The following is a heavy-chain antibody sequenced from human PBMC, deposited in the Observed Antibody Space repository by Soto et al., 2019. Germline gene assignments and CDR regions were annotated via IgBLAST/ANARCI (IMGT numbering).Heavy chain of an antibody. J-gene: IGHJ4*02. V-gene: IGHV4-59*01. CDR2: IYYSGST. CDR1: GGSISSYY. Sequence: PSETLSLTCTVSGGSISSYYWSWIRQPPGKGLEWIGYIYYSGSTNYNPSLKSRVTISVDTSKNQFSLKLSSVTAADTAVYYCASRPLAAGTTSFDYWGQGTLVTVSS. D-gene: IGHD6-13*01. CDR3: ASRPLAAGTTSFDY.